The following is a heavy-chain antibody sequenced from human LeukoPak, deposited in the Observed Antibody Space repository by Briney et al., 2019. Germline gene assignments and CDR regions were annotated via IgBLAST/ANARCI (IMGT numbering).Heavy chain of an antibody. CDR1: GDSIISGDYY. CDR3: ARGPYSYDSSGAFDI. CDR2: ISSSGIT. V-gene: IGHV4-61*02. Sequence: SQTLSLTCTVSGDSIISGDYYWRWIRQPAGKGLEWIGRISSSGITNYNPSLKSRVTISVDTSKNQFSLKLSSVTAADTAVYFCARGPYSYDSSGAFDIWGQGTMVTVSS. D-gene: IGHD3-22*01. J-gene: IGHJ3*02.